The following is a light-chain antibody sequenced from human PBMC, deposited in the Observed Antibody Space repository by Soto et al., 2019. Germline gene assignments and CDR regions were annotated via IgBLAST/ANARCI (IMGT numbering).Light chain of an antibody. V-gene: IGKV3-20*01. CDR3: QQHETLIA. Sequence: MVFTQSPVTLSLSAGERATLSCRASQSLSSSYFAWYQHKPGQGPRLLIYGAFTRATGIPDRFSGSGSGTDFTLTISRLEPEDFAVYYCQQHETLIALGQGTRLEIK. CDR2: GAF. CDR1: QSLSSSY. J-gene: IGKJ5*01.